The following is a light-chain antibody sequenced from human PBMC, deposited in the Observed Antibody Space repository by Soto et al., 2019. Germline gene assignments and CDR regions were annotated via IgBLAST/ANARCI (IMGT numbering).Light chain of an antibody. J-gene: IGKJ3*01. V-gene: IGKV3-20*01. CDR3: LQYGSSPPEIT. CDR2: GAS. Sequence: EIVLTQSPGPLSLSPGERATLSCRASQSVSSSYLAWYQHKPGQAHRLLIYGASSRATGIPERFSGSGSGTDFTLTISRLEREDFAVYYCLQYGSSPPEITFVPGPKVDIK. CDR1: QSVSSSY.